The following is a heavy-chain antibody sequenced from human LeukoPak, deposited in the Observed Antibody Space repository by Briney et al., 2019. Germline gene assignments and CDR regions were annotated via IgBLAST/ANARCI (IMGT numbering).Heavy chain of an antibody. V-gene: IGHV3-64*01. CDR3: AREDPAGSYDY. J-gene: IGHJ4*02. CDR2: ISESGSNI. Sequence: GGSLRLFCEASGFTFSNYPMHWVRQAPGKGLESVSAISESGSNIYYANSVKGRFSISRDNFRNTLYLQMGSLRPEDMAMYYCAREDPAGSYDYWGQGTLVTVSS. CDR1: GFTFSNYP. D-gene: IGHD3-10*01.